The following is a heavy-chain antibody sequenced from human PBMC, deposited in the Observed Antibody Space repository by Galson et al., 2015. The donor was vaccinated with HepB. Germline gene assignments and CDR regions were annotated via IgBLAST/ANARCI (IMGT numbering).Heavy chain of an antibody. Sequence: SVKVSCKASGGTFSSYAISWVRQAPGQGLEWMGGIIPIFGTANYAQKFQGRVTITADESTSTAYMELSSLRSEDTAVYYCARPLWFGELSDAFDIWGQGTMVTVSS. J-gene: IGHJ3*02. CDR3: ARPLWFGELSDAFDI. CDR1: GGTFSSYA. V-gene: IGHV1-69*13. CDR2: IIPIFGTA. D-gene: IGHD3-10*01.